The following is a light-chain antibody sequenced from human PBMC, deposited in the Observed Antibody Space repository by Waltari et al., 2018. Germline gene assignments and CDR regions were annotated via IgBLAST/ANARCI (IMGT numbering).Light chain of an antibody. V-gene: IGKV2-30*02. CDR1: QSLVHSDGNTH. Sequence: VVMTQSPLSLPVTLGQPASISCKSSQSLVHSDGNTHLNWFHQRPGQSPRRLIYRVSTRDHGVPDRFSGGGSGTDFTLKSSRVEAEDVGVYYCMQGTHWPYTFGQGTRLDIK. J-gene: IGKJ2*01. CDR2: RVS. CDR3: MQGTHWPYT.